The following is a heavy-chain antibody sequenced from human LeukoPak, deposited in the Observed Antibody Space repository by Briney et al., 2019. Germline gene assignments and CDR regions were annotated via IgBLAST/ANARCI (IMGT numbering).Heavy chain of an antibody. CDR2: ISGSGGST. D-gene: IGHD2-8*01. J-gene: IGHJ6*02. Sequence: GGSLRLSCAASGFTFSSYAMSWVRQAPGKGLEWVSAISGSGGSTYYADSEKGRFTISRDNSKNTLYLQMNSLRAEDTAVYYCAKDLMAYYYYYGMDVWGQGTTVTVSS. CDR1: GFTFSSYA. CDR3: AKDLMAYYYYYGMDV. V-gene: IGHV3-23*01.